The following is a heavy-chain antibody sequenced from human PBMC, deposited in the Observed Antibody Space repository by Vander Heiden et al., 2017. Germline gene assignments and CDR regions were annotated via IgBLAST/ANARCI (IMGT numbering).Heavy chain of an antibody. CDR2: ISTSSSYI. V-gene: IGHV3-21*01. CDR1: GFTVSRYS. Sequence: EVQLVESGGGPVKPGGSLRLSCAPSGFTVSRYSMNGVRQAPGKGLEWVSSISTSSSYISYADSVRGRFTISRDNAKNSLYLQINSLRAEDTAVYYCAKAFFAFDIWGQGTMVTVSS. J-gene: IGHJ3*02. CDR3: AKAFFAFDI.